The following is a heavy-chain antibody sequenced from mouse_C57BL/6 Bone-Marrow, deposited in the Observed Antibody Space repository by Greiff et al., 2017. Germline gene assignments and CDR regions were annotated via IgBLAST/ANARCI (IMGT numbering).Heavy chain of an antibody. Sequence: QVQLQQPGAELVMPGASVKLSCKASGYTFTSYWMHWVKQRPGQGLEWIGEIDPSDSYTNYNQKFKGKSTLTVDKSSSTAYMQLSSLTSEDSAVYYCARSTGVPPYFDYWGQGTTLTVSS. J-gene: IGHJ2*01. D-gene: IGHD4-1*02. CDR3: ARSTGVPPYFDY. CDR1: GYTFTSYW. V-gene: IGHV1-69*01. CDR2: IDPSDSYT.